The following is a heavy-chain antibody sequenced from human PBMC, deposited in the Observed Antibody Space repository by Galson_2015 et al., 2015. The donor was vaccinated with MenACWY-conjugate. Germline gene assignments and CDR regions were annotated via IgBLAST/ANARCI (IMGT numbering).Heavy chain of an antibody. CDR3: ARDYYDSSHPYKYFDY. J-gene: IGHJ4*02. V-gene: IGHV3-66*01. Sequence: SLRLSCAASGFTVSSNYMSWVRQAPGKGLEWVSVIYSGGSTYYADSVKGRFTISRDNSKNTLYLQMNSLRAEDTAVYYCARDYYDSSHPYKYFDYRGQGTLVTVSS. CDR2: IYSGGST. D-gene: IGHD3-22*01. CDR1: GFTVSSNY.